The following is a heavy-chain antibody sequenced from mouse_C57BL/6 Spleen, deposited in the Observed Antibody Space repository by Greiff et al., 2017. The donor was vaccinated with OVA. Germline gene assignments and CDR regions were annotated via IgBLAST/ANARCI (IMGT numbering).Heavy chain of an antibody. CDR2: IDPSDSYT. V-gene: IGHV1-50*01. CDR3: ARTRGSSYDYAMDY. D-gene: IGHD1-1*01. Sequence: QVQLQQPGAELVKPGASVKLSCKASGYTFTSYWMQWVKQRPGQGLEWIGEIDPSDSYTNYNHKFKGKATLTVATSSSTADMQLSSLTSEDSAVYYYARTRGSSYDYAMDYWGQGTSVTVSS. J-gene: IGHJ4*01. CDR1: GYTFTSYW.